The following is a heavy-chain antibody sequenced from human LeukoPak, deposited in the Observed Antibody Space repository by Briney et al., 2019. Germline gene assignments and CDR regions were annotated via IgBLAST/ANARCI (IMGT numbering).Heavy chain of an antibody. CDR3: ARVVVVPASYYYYGMDV. D-gene: IGHD2-2*01. J-gene: IGHJ6*02. CDR1: GYGFTSYW. V-gene: IGHV5-51*01. Sequence: GESLKISCKGSGYGFTSYWIGWVRQMPGKGLEWMGIIYPGDSDTRYSPSFQGQVTISADKSISTAYLQWSSLKASDTAMYYCARVVVVPASYYYYGMDVWGQGTTVTVSS. CDR2: IYPGDSDT.